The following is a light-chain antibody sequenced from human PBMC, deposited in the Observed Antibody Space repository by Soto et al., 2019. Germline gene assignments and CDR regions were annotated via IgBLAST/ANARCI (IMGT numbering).Light chain of an antibody. J-gene: IGKJ1*01. CDR1: ESISNF. Sequence: DIQMTQSPSTLSASAGDRVTITCRASESISNFLAWYQQKPGKAPNLLIYKASSLESGVPSRFSGSGSGTEFTLTISSLQPDDFATYYCQPYNSYSRTFGQGTKVDI. CDR2: KAS. V-gene: IGKV1-5*03. CDR3: QPYNSYSRT.